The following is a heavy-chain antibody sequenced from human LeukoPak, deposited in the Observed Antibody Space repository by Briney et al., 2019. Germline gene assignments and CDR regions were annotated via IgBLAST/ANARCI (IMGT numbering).Heavy chain of an antibody. J-gene: IGHJ4*02. D-gene: IGHD6-19*01. CDR1: EFTFSNYY. CDR2: INRDGSSS. V-gene: IGHV3-74*03. CDR3: ARGPRGWHGLDY. Sequence: PGGSLRLSCEASEFTFSNYYMHWVRQAPGKGLEWVSRINRDGSSSTYADSVKGRFTISRDNAKNTLYLQMNSLGAEDTAVYYCARGPRGWHGLDYWGQGTLVTVSS.